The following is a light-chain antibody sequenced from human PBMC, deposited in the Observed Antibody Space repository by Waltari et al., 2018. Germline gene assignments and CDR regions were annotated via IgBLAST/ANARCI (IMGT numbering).Light chain of an antibody. CDR2: VNSDGSH. CDR1: SGSSSNV. J-gene: IGLJ3*02. V-gene: IGLV4-69*01. CDR3: QTGGHGTWV. Sequence: LVLTQSPSASASLGASGKPTCPLSSGSSSNVIAWLQQQPGKGPRYLMKVNSDGSHRKGDDIPDRFSASNSGTECYLTISSLQSEDEADYYCQTGGHGTWVFGGGTKLTVL.